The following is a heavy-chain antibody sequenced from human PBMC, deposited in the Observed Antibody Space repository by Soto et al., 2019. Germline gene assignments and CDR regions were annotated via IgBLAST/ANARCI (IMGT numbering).Heavy chain of an antibody. Sequence: EVQLVESGGDLVQPGGSLRLSCAASGFTFSNYWMSWVRQAPGKGLEWVANIKGDGSERNYVDSVKGRFTISRDNAENSLYLQMNSLRAEDTAGYYCATASHIGPWGQGALVTVSS. J-gene: IGHJ5*02. CDR2: IKGDGSER. V-gene: IGHV3-7*01. D-gene: IGHD2-21*01. CDR1: GFTFSNYW. CDR3: ATASHIGP.